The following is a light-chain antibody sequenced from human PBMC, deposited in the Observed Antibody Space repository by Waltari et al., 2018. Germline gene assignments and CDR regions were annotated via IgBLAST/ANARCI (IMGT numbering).Light chain of an antibody. CDR2: DAS. CDR3: QQYDNLVFT. CDR1: QDTRNY. V-gene: IGKV1-33*01. Sequence: DIQMTQSPSSLSASVGDRVTITCQASQDTRNYFNWYQQKPGKAPKLLIYDASSLETGVPSRFSGNGSGTDFTFTISSLQPEDIATYYCQQYDNLVFTFGPGTKVDIK. J-gene: IGKJ3*01.